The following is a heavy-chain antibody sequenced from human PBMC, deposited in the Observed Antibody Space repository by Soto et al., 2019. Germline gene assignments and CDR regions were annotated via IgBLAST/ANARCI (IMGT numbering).Heavy chain of an antibody. CDR3: ARLPSGSYFDY. CDR2: IYYSGST. D-gene: IGHD1-26*01. J-gene: IGHJ4*02. Sequence: QLQLQESGPGLVKPSETLSLTCTVSGGSISSSSYYGGWIRQPPGKGLEWIGSIYYSGSTYYNPSLKSRVTISVDTSKNQFSLKLSSVTAADTAVYYCARLPSGSYFDYWGQGTLVTVSS. V-gene: IGHV4-39*01. CDR1: GGSISSSSYY.